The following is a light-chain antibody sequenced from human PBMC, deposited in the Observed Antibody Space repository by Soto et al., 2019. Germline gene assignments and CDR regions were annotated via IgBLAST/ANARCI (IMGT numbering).Light chain of an antibody. Sequence: DIVVAQSPGTLSLSPGARATLSGRASQSVSSSYLAWYQQKPGQAPRLLIYDASSRHTGIPARFSGSGSGTDFTLTISRLEPEDFAVYYCQQYGSSPLTFGGGTKVDIK. CDR2: DAS. CDR1: QSVSSSY. J-gene: IGKJ4*01. CDR3: QQYGSSPLT. V-gene: IGKV3-20*01.